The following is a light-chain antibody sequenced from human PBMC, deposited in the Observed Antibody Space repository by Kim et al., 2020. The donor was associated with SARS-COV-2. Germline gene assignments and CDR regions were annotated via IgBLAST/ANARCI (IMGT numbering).Light chain of an antibody. CDR2: WAS. CDR1: QSVLSSSNNRNY. J-gene: IGKJ1*01. Sequence: DIVMTQSPDSLAVSLGERATINCKSSQSVLSSSNNRNYLTWYQQKPGQPPKWLIYWASTRESGVPDRFSGSGSGTDFTLTISSLQAEDVAVYYCQHYYTTPHTFGQGTKVDSK. V-gene: IGKV4-1*01. CDR3: QHYYTTPHT.